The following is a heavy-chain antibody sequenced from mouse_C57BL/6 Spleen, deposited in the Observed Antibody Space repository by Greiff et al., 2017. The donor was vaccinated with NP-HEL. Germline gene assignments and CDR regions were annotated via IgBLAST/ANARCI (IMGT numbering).Heavy chain of an antibody. V-gene: IGHV1-55*01. CDR1: GYTFTSYW. CDR3: AREYDYDAGYAMDY. CDR2: IYPGSGST. Sequence: QVQLQQPGAELVKPGASVKMSCKASGYTFTSYWITWVKQRPGQGLEWIGDIYPGSGSTNYNEKFKSKATLTVDTSSSTAYMQLSSLTSEDSAVYYGAREYDYDAGYAMDYWGQGTSVTVSS. J-gene: IGHJ4*01. D-gene: IGHD2-4*01.